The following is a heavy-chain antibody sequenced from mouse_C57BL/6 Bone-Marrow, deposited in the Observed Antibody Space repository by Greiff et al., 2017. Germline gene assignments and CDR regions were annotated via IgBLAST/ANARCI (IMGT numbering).Heavy chain of an antibody. V-gene: IGHV1-69*01. Sequence: VQLQQPGAELVMPGASVKLSCKASGYTFTSYWMHWVKQRPGQGLDWIGEIDPSDSYTNYNQKFKGKSTLTVDKSSIAAYMPLSSLTSEDSAVYYGTRGVHITTVVAMDYWGQGTSVTVAS. CDR2: IDPSDSYT. CDR1: GYTFTSYW. CDR3: TRGVHITTVVAMDY. J-gene: IGHJ4*01. D-gene: IGHD1-1*01.